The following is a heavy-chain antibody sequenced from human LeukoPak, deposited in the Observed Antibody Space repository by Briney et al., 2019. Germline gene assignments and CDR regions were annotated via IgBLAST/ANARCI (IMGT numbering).Heavy chain of an antibody. J-gene: IGHJ4*02. CDR1: GYTFTVYY. Sequence: ASVSVSCKASGYTFTVYYMHWVRHAPGQGREWMGWINPNSGGTNYAQKFQGRVTMTRDTSISTAYMELSRLRSEDTAVYYCARAGSGTAMTTGFDYWGQGTLVTVSS. CDR3: ARAGSGTAMTTGFDY. CDR2: INPNSGGT. V-gene: IGHV1-2*02. D-gene: IGHD5-18*01.